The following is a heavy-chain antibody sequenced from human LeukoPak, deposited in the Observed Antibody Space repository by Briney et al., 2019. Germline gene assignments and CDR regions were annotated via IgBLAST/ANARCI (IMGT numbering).Heavy chain of an antibody. CDR2: INPNSGGT. CDR1: GYTFTGYY. J-gene: IGHJ4*02. CDR3: ARDRNPYYDSSGYDY. V-gene: IGHV1-2*04. D-gene: IGHD3-22*01. Sequence: GASVKVSCKASGYTFTGYYMHWVRQAPGQGLEWMGWINPNSGGTNYAQKFQGWVTMTRDTSISTAYMELSRLRSDDTAVYYCARDRNPYYDSSGYDYWGQGTLVTVSS.